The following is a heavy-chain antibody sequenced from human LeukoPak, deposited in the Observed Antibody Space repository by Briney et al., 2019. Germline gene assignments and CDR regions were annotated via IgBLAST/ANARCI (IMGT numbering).Heavy chain of an antibody. J-gene: IGHJ5*02. V-gene: IGHV1-8*01. CDR3: ASSEQLGTYNFFDR. D-gene: IGHD6-13*01. CDR1: GYTFTNYD. Sequence: ASVKVSCKASGYTFTNYDINWVRQAPGQGLEWMGWMNPNSGNTGYAQNFQGRVTMTRNTSISTAYMELSSLRSEDAAVYYCASSEQLGTYNFFDRWGQGTLVTVSS. CDR2: MNPNSGNT.